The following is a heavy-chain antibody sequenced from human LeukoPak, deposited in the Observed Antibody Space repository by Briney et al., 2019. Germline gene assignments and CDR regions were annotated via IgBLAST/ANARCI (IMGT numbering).Heavy chain of an antibody. J-gene: IGHJ5*02. D-gene: IGHD2-2*01. V-gene: IGHV1-69*04. CDR1: GGTFSSYA. CDR3: ASHIVVVPDAMLCSWFDP. CDR2: IIPILGIA. Sequence: SVKVSCKASGGTFSSYAISWVRQAPGQGLEWMGRIIPILGIANYAQKFQGRVTITADKSTSTAYMELSSLRSEDTAVYYCASHIVVVPDAMLCSWFDPWGQGTLVTVSS.